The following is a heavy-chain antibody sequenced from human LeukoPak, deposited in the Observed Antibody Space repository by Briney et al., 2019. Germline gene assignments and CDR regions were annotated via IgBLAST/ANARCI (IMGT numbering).Heavy chain of an antibody. D-gene: IGHD1-26*01. V-gene: IGHV4-38-2*01. J-gene: IGHJ5*02. CDR2: IYHSGGT. CDR3: ADGSGSYDH. Sequence: SETLSLTCVVSDYSISTYYYWGWIRQPPGKGLEWIGSIYHSGGTFYNPSLKSRVTISIDTSKNQFSLKLSSVTAADTAVYYCADGSGSYDHWGQGTLVTVSS. CDR1: DYSISTYYY.